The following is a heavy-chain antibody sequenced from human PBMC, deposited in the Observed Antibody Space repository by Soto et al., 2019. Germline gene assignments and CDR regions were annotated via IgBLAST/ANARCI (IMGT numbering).Heavy chain of an antibody. D-gene: IGHD3-16*01. CDR2: IWYDGSHE. Sequence: QVQLVESGGGVVQPGRSLRLSCAASGFTFNDYGMHWVRQAPGKGLEWVAVIWYDGSHEYYADSVKGRFTISRDNSKNTLYLQMNSLRDEDTAVYYCAREGVWGYHLFDPWGQGTLVTVSS. J-gene: IGHJ5*02. CDR3: AREGVWGYHLFDP. CDR1: GFTFNDYG. V-gene: IGHV3-33*01.